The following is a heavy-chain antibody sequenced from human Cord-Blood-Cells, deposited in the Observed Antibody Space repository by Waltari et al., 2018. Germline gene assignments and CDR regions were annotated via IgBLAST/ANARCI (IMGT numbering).Heavy chain of an antibody. J-gene: IGHJ4*02. CDR1: GGTFSSYA. CDR3: ARSTAYDILTGYYFDD. D-gene: IGHD3-9*01. CDR2: IMPKFGST. V-gene: IGHV1-69*06. Sequence: VQLVQSGAEVRQPGSSVKVSCKASGGTFSSYAISWVRQAPGQGLEWMGGIMPKFGSTNCAQKMQGRGTNTAEKSTTRAYMELSSLRSEDTAVYYCARSTAYDILTGYYFDDWGQGTLVTVSS.